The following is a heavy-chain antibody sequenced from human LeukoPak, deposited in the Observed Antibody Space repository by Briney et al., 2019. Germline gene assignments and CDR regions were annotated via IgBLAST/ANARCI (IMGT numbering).Heavy chain of an antibody. CDR3: TILGDY. V-gene: IGHV3-73*01. Sequence: GGSLKLSCAASGFTFSGSGMHWVRQASGKGLEWVGRIRSKANNYATAYAASVKGRFTISRDDSKNTAYLQMNSLKTEDTAVYYCTILGDYWGQGTLVTVSS. CDR1: GFTFSGSG. D-gene: IGHD3-16*01. J-gene: IGHJ4*02. CDR2: IRSKANNYAT.